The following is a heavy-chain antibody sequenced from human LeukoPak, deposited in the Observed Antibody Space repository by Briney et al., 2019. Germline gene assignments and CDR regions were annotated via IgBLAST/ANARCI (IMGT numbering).Heavy chain of an antibody. J-gene: IGHJ5*02. CDR1: GYTFTSYD. CDR2: MNPNSGNT. Sequence: APVKVSCKASGYTFTSYDINWVRQATGQGLEWMGWMNPNSGNTGYAQKFQGRVTMTRNTSISTAYMELSSLRSEDTAVYYCARRPTRVNWFDPWGQGTLVTVSS. CDR3: ARRPTRVNWFDP. V-gene: IGHV1-8*01.